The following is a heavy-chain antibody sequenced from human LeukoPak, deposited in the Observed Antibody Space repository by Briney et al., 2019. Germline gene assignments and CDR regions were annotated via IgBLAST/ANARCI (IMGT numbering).Heavy chain of an antibody. J-gene: IGHJ6*03. V-gene: IGHV4-39*07. CDR1: GGSISSSSYY. Sequence: SETLSLTCTVSGGSISSSSYYWGWIRQPPGKGLEWIGSIYYSGSTYYNPSLKSRVTISVDTSKNQFSLKLSSVTAADTAVYYCARRNYYYMDVWGKGTTVTVSS. CDR2: IYYSGST. CDR3: ARRNYYYMDV.